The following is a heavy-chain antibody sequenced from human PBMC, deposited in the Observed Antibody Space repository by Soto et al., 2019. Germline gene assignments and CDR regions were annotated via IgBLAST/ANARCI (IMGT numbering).Heavy chain of an antibody. V-gene: IGHV3-7*05. CDR1: GFTLSSSW. Sequence: EVQLVESGVALVQRGGSLRLSCAASGFTLSSSWMVWVRQAPGKGLEWVAHITEDGSTKNFVASVKGRFTISRDNAKRSLYLQMNSLSAEDTAVYYCASDRACCCFDYWGQGTLVTVSS. CDR2: ITEDGSTK. CDR3: ASDRACCCFDY. D-gene: IGHD2-15*01. J-gene: IGHJ4*02.